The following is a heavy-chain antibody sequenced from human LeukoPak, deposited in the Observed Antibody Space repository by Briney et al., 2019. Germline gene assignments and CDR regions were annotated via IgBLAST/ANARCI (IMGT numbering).Heavy chain of an antibody. J-gene: IGHJ3*01. CDR1: GGSISNYY. V-gene: IGHV4-4*07. Sequence: SETLSLTCTVSGGSISNYYWSWIRQPAGKGLEWIGRIYTSGSTNYNPSLKSRVTISIDKSKNQFSLKLTSVTAADTAVYSCARLLDNDISGDPDTFDVWGQGTTVIVSS. D-gene: IGHD3-22*01. CDR2: IYTSGST. CDR3: ARLLDNDISGDPDTFDV.